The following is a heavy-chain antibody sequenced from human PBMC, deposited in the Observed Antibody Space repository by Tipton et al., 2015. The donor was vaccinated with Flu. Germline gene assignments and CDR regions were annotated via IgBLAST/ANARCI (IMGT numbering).Heavy chain of an antibody. CDR1: GFSFSSYG. V-gene: IGHV3-30*18. CDR2: ISYDGNNK. CDR3: AKDRYSGGWGTRGFDY. J-gene: IGHJ4*02. Sequence: SLRLSCAASGFSFSSYGMHWVRQAPGKGLEWMAIISYDGNNKLHADSVEGRFTISRDNSKNTLYLQMTGLRGDDTAVYYCAKDRYSGGWGTRGFDYWGQVTLLTVSS. D-gene: IGHD1-26*01.